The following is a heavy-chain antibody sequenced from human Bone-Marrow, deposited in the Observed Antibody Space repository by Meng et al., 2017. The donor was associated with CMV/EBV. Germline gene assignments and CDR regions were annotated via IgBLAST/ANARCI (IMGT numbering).Heavy chain of an antibody. Sequence: GEYLKISFAASGFTFSSYGMHWVRQAPGKGLGWGAFRRYDGSNKYYADSVKGRFTISRDNSKNTLYLQMNSLRAEATAVYYCARDSSPCYWGQGTLVTVSS. CDR2: RRYDGSNK. CDR1: GFTFSSYG. J-gene: IGHJ4*02. V-gene: IGHV3-30*02. D-gene: IGHD6-13*01. CDR3: ARDSSPCY.